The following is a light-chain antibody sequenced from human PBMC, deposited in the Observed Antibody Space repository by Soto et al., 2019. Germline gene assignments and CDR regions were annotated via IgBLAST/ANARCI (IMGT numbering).Light chain of an antibody. Sequence: DIQMTQSPSTLSASVGDRVTITCRASQSISSWLAWYQQKLGRVPRLLIYDASSLESGVPSRFSGSGYGTEFTLTISSLQPDDFATYYCQQYNTYASLTFSGGTKVDIK. CDR1: QSISSW. J-gene: IGKJ4*01. CDR3: QQYNTYASLT. V-gene: IGKV1-5*01. CDR2: DAS.